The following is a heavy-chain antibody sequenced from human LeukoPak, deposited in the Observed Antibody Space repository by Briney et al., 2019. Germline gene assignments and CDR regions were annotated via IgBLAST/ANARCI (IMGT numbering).Heavy chain of an antibody. V-gene: IGHV3-21*04. D-gene: IGHD6-13*01. J-gene: IGHJ4*02. CDR2: IGSSSSYI. Sequence: GGSLRLSCAASEFTFSSYSMNWVRQAPGKGLEWVASIGSSSSYIYYADSVKGRFTISRDNAKNSLYLQMNSLRAEDTAVYYCARDARQQLVERFDYWGQGTLVTVSS. CDR1: EFTFSSYS. CDR3: ARDARQQLVERFDY.